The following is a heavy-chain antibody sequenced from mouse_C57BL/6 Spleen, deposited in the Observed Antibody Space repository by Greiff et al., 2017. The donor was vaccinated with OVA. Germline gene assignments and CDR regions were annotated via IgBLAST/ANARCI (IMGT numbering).Heavy chain of an antibody. CDR3: VREGLLLDY. CDR2: IRSKSNNYAT. CDR1: GFSFNTYA. D-gene: IGHD1-1*01. J-gene: IGHJ2*01. Sequence: EVQGVESGGGLVQPKGSLKLSCAASGFSFNTYAMNWVRQAPGKGLEWVARIRSKSNNYATYYADSVKDRFTISRDDSESMLYLQMNNLKTEDTAMYYCVREGLLLDYWGQGTTLTVSS. V-gene: IGHV10-1*01.